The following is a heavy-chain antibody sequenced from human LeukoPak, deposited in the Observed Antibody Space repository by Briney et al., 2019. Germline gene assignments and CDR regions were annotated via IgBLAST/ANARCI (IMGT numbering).Heavy chain of an antibody. CDR1: GFTFSSYA. CDR3: AKEGYDSSPPSPLDY. Sequence: GGSLRLPCAASGFTFSSYAMSWVRQAPGKGLEWVSAISGSGGSTYYADSVKGRFTISRDNSKDTLYLQMNSLRAEDTAVYYCAKEGYDSSPPSPLDYWGQGTLVTVSS. V-gene: IGHV3-23*01. D-gene: IGHD3-22*01. J-gene: IGHJ4*02. CDR2: ISGSGGST.